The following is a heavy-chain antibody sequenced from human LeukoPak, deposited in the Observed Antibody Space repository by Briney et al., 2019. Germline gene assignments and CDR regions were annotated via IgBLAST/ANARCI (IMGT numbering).Heavy chain of an antibody. CDR3: ARSDCSSTSCYWVNYMDV. J-gene: IGHJ6*03. CDR2: IVPMLGRA. Sequence: ASVKVSCKASGGTFTNYAINWVRQAPGQGLEWMGGIVPMLGRANHAQKFQGRVTITADESTSTAYMELHSLRSEDTAVYYCARSDCSSTSCYWVNYMDVWGKGTTVTVSS. CDR1: GGTFTNYA. D-gene: IGHD2-2*01. V-gene: IGHV1-69*10.